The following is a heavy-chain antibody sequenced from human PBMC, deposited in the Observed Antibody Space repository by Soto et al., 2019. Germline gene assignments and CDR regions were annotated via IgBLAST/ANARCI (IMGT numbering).Heavy chain of an antibody. D-gene: IGHD3-3*01. CDR2: ISYDGSNK. CDR1: GFTFSSYG. Sequence: GGSLRLSCAASGFTFSSYGMHWVRQAPGKGLEWVAVISYDGSNKYYADSVEGRFTISRDNSKNTLYLQMNSLRAEDTAVYYCAKDRLLTIFGVGDYWGQGTLVTVSS. V-gene: IGHV3-30*18. J-gene: IGHJ4*02. CDR3: AKDRLLTIFGVGDY.